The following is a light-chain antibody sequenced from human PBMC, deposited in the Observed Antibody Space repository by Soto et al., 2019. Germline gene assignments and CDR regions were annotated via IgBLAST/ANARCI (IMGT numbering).Light chain of an antibody. CDR1: SSNIGAGYD. V-gene: IGLV1-40*01. CDR3: QSYDSSLNGVI. Sequence: QSVLTQPPSVSGAPGQRVTISCTGSSSNIGAGYDVHWYQQLPGTAPKLLIYGSSNRPSGVPDRFSGSKSGTSASLAITGLQAEDEADYYCQSYDSSLNGVIFGGGTKVTFL. CDR2: GSS. J-gene: IGLJ2*01.